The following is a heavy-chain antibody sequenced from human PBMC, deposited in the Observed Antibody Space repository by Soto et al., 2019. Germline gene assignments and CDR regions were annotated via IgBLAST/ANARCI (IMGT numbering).Heavy chain of an antibody. V-gene: IGHV4-39*01. D-gene: IGHD1-20*01. CDR2: VFYTGFT. J-gene: IGHJ4*02. CDR1: GGSISGSYYY. CDR3: ASSQKGYNWNYFDH. Sequence: LSLTCAVSGGSISGSYYYWGWLRQSPGRGPEWIGSVFYTGFTSYNPSLESRVSVSVDTSKNQFSLKVSAVTAADTAVYYCASSQKGYNWNYFDHWGQGALVTVS.